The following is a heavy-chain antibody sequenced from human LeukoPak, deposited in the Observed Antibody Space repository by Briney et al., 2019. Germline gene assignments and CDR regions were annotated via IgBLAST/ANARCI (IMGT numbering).Heavy chain of an antibody. V-gene: IGHV3-23*01. CDR3: AKDAYYYGSGTPYFFDY. Sequence: GASLRLSCVASGFTFSSYAMSWVRQAPGKGLEWVSGISGSGGNTYYADSVKGRFTISRDNSKNTLYLQMNRLRAEDTAVYYCAKDAYYYGSGTPYFFDYWGQGTLVTVSS. J-gene: IGHJ4*02. D-gene: IGHD3-10*01. CDR1: GFTFSSYA. CDR2: ISGSGGNT.